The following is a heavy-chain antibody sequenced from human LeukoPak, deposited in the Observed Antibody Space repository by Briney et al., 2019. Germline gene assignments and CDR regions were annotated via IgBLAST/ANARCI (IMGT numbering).Heavy chain of an antibody. CDR1: GGSISSYSYY. CDR2: IYYSGSP. D-gene: IGHD3-10*01. J-gene: IGHJ4*02. Sequence: KSSETLSLTCTVSGGSISSYSYYWSWIRQPPWKGLEWIGYIYYSGSPDYNPSLKSRVTISVDTSKNQFSLNLSSVTAADTAMYYCARASGGDGSGSLWGQGTLVTVSS. V-gene: IGHV4-61*01. CDR3: ARASGGDGSGSL.